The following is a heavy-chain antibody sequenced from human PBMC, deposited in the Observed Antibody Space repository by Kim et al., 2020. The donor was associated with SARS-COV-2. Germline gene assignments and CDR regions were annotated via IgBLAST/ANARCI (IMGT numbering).Heavy chain of an antibody. CDR3: ARDFRQWLAKPFDY. V-gene: IGHV6-1*01. D-gene: IGHD6-19*01. CDR1: GDSVSSNSAA. Sequence: SQTLSLTCAISGDSVSSNSAAWNWIRQSPSRGLEWLGRTYYRSTWYNDYAVSVKSRITINPDTSKNQFYLQLNSVTPEDTAVYYCARDFRQWLAKPFDYWGQGTLVTVSS. J-gene: IGHJ4*02. CDR2: TYYRSTWYN.